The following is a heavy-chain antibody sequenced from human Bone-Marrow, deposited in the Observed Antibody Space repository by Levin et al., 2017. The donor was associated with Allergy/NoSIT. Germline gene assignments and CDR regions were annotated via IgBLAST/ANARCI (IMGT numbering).Heavy chain of an antibody. CDR2: ISYDESNK. Sequence: LSLTCAASGFIFNYYGMHWVRQAPGKGLEWVAVISYDESNKKYADSVKGRFTISRDNSKNTLYLQMNSLRVEDTAVYYCAEDVGIGEAPLFYAMDVWGQGTTVTVSS. D-gene: IGHD2-15*01. J-gene: IGHJ6*02. CDR3: AEDVGIGEAPLFYAMDV. CDR1: GFIFNYYG. V-gene: IGHV3-30*18.